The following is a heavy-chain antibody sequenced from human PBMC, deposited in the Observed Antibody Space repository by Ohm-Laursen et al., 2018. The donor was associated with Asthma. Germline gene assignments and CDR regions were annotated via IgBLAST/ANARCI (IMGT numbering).Heavy chain of an antibody. V-gene: IGHV3-11*01. J-gene: IGHJ4*02. CDR1: GFTFSDYY. CDR3: ARASGGYYIDH. D-gene: IGHD1-26*01. CDR2: IGNSGSAI. Sequence: SLRLSCSASGFTFSDYYMSFIRQAPGKGLEWVSYIGNSGSAIYYADSVKGRFTLSRDNAKNSLYLQMNSLRAEDTAVYYCARASGGYYIDHWGQGTLVTVSS.